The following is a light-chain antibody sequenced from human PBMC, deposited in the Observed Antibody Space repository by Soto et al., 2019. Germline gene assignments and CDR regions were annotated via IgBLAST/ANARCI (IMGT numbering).Light chain of an antibody. J-gene: IGKJ3*01. CDR2: DAS. CDR3: QQYDNLPPFT. V-gene: IGKV1-33*01. Sequence: DIQMTQSPSSLSASVGDRVTITCQASQDISNFLNWYQQKPGTAPKLLIYDASNLETGVPSRFXGSGSGTDFSFTISSLQPEDIATYYCQQYDNLPPFTFGPGTKVDIK. CDR1: QDISNF.